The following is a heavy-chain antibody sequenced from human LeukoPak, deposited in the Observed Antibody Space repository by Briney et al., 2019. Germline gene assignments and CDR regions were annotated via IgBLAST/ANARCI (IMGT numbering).Heavy chain of an antibody. CDR3: ARDTRGYGAFDI. Sequence: SETLSLTCTVSGGSISSGSYYWSWIRQPAGKGPEWIGRIYTSGSTNSNPSPKSRVTISGDTSKNQFSLKLSSVTAADTAVYYCARDTRGYGAFDIWGQGTMVTVSS. J-gene: IGHJ3*02. D-gene: IGHD5-12*01. CDR1: GGSISSGSYY. V-gene: IGHV4-61*02. CDR2: IYTSGST.